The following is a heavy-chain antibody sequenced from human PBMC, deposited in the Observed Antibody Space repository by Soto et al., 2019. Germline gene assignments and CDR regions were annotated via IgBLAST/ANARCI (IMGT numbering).Heavy chain of an antibody. CDR1: GFTFSDYY. V-gene: IGHV3-11*01. Sequence: PGGSLRLSCVASGFTFSDYYMSWIRQAPGKGLEWVSYISNSGHAIYYADSVKGRFTVSRDNSNNSMSLQMDSLRADDTAIYYCARDARYASSSYGFAVWGQGTTVSVSS. CDR2: ISNSGHAI. CDR3: ARDARYASSSYGFAV. D-gene: IGHD6-13*01. J-gene: IGHJ6*02.